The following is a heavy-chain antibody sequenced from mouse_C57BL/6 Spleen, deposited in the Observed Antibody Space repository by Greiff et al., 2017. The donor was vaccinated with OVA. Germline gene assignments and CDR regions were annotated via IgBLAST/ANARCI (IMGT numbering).Heavy chain of an antibody. CDR3: AINWAYAMDY. CDR2: IYWDDDK. D-gene: IGHD4-1*01. J-gene: IGHJ4*01. V-gene: IGHV8-12*01. CDR1: GFSLSTSGMG. Sequence: QVTLKVSGPGILQSSQTLSLTCSFSGFSLSTSGMGVSWIRQPSGKGLEWLAHIYWDDDKHYNPSLKSRLTISKDTSRNHVFLKITSVDTADTATYYGAINWAYAMDYWGQGTSVTVSS.